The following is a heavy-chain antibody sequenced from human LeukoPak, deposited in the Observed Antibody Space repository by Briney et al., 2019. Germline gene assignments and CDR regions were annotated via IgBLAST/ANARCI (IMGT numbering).Heavy chain of an antibody. J-gene: IGHJ2*01. V-gene: IGHV4-4*07. CDR3: ARDRLGATGHWRIDV. D-gene: IGHD1-26*01. CDR2: IYNSGTT. CDR1: GGSFSSYY. Sequence: SETLFLTCTVSGGSFSSYYWTWIRQPAGKGLEWIGRIYNSGTTNYSPSLESRVTMSLDTSKNRFSLSLSSVTAADTAVYYCARDRLGATGHWRIDVWGRGALVTVSS.